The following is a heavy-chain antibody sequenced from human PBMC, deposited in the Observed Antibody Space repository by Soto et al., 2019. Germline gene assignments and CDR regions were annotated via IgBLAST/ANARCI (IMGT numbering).Heavy chain of an antibody. CDR1: GYTFTSSG. J-gene: IGHJ6*03. D-gene: IGHD7-27*01. CDR2: ISAYNGNT. V-gene: IGHV1-8*02. Sequence: GASVKVSCKASGYTFTSSGITWVRQAPGQGLEWMGWISAYNGNTGYAQKFQGRVTMTRNTSISTAYMELSSLRSEDTAVYYCARRTLGSYYYYYYMDVWGKGTTVTVSS. CDR3: ARRTLGSYYYYYYMDV.